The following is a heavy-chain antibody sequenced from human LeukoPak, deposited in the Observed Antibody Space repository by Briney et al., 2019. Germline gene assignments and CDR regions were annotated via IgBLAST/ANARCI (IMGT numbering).Heavy chain of an antibody. J-gene: IGHJ6*02. CDR3: AKDPDYAGHYYYYYGMDV. V-gene: IGHV3-23*01. CDR1: GSTFSSYA. D-gene: IGHD4-17*01. Sequence: HTGGSLRLSCAASGSTFSSYAMSWVRQAPGKGLEWVSAISGSGGSTYYADSVKGRFTISRDNSKDTLYLQMNSLRAEDTAVYYCAKDPDYAGHYYYYYGMDVWGQGTTVTVSS. CDR2: ISGSGGST.